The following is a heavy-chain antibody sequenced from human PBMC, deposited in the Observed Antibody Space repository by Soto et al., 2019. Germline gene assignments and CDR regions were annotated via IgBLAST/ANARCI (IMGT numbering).Heavy chain of an antibody. Sequence: EVQLVESGGGWVKPGGSLTLSCVASVFTFGDAWMNWVRQAAGKGLEWVGHVKTKSEGETTDYAAPVKGRFTIWRDDSTNTLYLQMNSLKSEDTGKYFCTTLGPSWGQGTQVTVSS. CDR3: TTLGPS. J-gene: IGHJ5*02. CDR2: VKTKSEGETT. V-gene: IGHV3-15*07. CDR1: VFTFGDAW.